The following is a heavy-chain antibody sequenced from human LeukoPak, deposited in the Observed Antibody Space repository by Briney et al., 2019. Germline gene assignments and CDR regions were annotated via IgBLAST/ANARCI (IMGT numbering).Heavy chain of an antibody. J-gene: IGHJ4*02. V-gene: IGHV1-2*02. Sequence: ASVRVSCKASGYTFIDYYMHWVRQAPGQGLEWIGWISPNSGGTKYVQKFQGRVTMTRDTSITTVYMELSGLSFDDTAVYYCARGGGRYSVDYWGQGTLVIVSS. CDR1: GYTFIDYY. CDR3: ARGGGRYSVDY. CDR2: ISPNSGGT. D-gene: IGHD1-26*01.